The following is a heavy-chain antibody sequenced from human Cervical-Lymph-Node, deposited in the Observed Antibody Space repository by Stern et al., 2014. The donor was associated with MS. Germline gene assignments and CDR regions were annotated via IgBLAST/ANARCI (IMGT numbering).Heavy chain of an antibody. D-gene: IGHD2-15*01. V-gene: IGHV1-3*01. J-gene: IGHJ6*02. Sequence: QVQLVQSGAEVRKPGASVMLSCKASGYTFTTYSIHWVRQAPGQRLEWMGWINAGNGNTKYSQQFQGRVSITRDTSASTAYMDLRSLRSEDTAVYYCVRGGGYYYGMDVWGQGTTVTVSS. CDR3: VRGGGYYYGMDV. CDR2: INAGNGNT. CDR1: GYTFTTYS.